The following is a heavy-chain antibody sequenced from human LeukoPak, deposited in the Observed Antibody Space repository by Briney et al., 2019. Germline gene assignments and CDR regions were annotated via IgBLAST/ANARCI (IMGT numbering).Heavy chain of an antibody. CDR1: GFTFSSYD. CDR3: AKALAVSINYDFDC. V-gene: IGHV3-23*01. CDR2: ISRSGGTT. Sequence: GGSLRLSCAASGFTFSSYDMTWVRQTPGKGLQWVALISRSGGTTYYADSVKGRFTISRDNSKNTLYLQMNSLRAEDTAVYYCAKALAVSINYDFDCWGQGTLVTVSS. J-gene: IGHJ4*02. D-gene: IGHD6-19*01.